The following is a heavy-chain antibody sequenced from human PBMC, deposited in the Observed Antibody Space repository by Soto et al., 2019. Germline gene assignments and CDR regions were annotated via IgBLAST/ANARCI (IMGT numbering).Heavy chain of an antibody. CDR1: GDSVSSNSAA. J-gene: IGHJ5*02. D-gene: IGHD6-6*01. CDR2: TYYRSKWYN. V-gene: IGHV6-1*01. CDR3: ARTPYSSSSGGNWFDP. Sequence: PSQTLSLTCAISGDSVSSNSAAWNLIRQSPSRGLEWLGRTYYRSKWYNDYAVSVKSRITINPDTSKSQFSLQLNSVTPEDTAVYYCARTPYSSSSGGNWFDPWGQGTLVTVSS.